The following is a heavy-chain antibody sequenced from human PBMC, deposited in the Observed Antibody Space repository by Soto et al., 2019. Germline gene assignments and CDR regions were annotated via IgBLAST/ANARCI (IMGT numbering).Heavy chain of an antibody. Sequence: CSLRLSCAASGFTFSSYSMNWVRQAPGKGLEWVSSISSSSSYIYYADSVKGRFTISRDNAKNSLYLQMNSLRAEDTAVYYCARDLGRYWSVGSGFGWHHYYGMDVSGQGPKVTVAS. CDR2: ISSSSSYI. J-gene: IGHJ6*02. CDR3: ARDLGRYWSVGSGFGWHHYYGMDV. V-gene: IGHV3-21*01. D-gene: IGHD2-15*01. CDR1: GFTFSSYS.